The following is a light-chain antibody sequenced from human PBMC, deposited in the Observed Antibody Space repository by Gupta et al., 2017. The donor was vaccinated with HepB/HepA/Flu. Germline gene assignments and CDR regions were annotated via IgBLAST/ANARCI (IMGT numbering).Light chain of an antibody. CDR1: SSNIGRNY. CDR3: ATWDDNLRNVV. V-gene: IGLV1-47*01. J-gene: IGLJ2*01. CDR2: RNN. Sequence: QSVLTQPPSASGTPGQRVTIPCSGSSSNIGRNYVFWYQQLPGAAPKLLIYRNNQRPSGVPDRFSGSKSGTSASLAIGGLRSEDEADYYCATWDDNLRNVVFGGGTKLTVL.